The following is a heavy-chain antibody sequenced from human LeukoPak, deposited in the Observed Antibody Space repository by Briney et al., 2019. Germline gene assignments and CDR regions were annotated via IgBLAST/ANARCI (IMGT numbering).Heavy chain of an antibody. CDR3: ARDNYFDWLRDGMDV. CDR1: GYTFTGYY. V-gene: IGHV1-2*02. D-gene: IGHD3-9*01. CDR2: INPNSGGT. J-gene: IGHJ6*02. Sequence: ASVKVSCKASGYTFTGYYMHWVRQAPGQGLEWMGWINPNSGGTNYAQKFQGRVTMTRDTSISTAYMELSRLRSDDTAVYYCARDNYFDWLRDGMDVWGQGTTVTVSS.